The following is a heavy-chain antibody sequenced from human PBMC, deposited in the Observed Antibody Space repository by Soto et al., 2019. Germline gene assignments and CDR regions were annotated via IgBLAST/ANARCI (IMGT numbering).Heavy chain of an antibody. CDR3: ARGIGFLEWLSLDY. CDR2: ISYDGSNK. D-gene: IGHD3-3*01. J-gene: IGHJ4*02. Sequence: QVQLVESGGGVVQPGRSLRLSCAASGFTISSYAMHWVRQAPGKGLEWVAVISYDGSNKYYADSVKGRFTISRDNSKNTLYLQMNSLRAEDTALYYWARGIGFLEWLSLDYWGQGTLVTVSS. V-gene: IGHV3-30-3*01. CDR1: GFTISSYA.